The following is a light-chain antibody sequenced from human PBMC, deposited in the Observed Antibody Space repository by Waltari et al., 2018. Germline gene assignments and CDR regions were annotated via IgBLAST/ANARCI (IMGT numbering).Light chain of an antibody. CDR3: MQGTHWPYT. V-gene: IGKV2-30*02. Sequence: DVVMTQSPLSLPVTLGQAASISCQSSQSLFHSDGNTHLNWFQQRPCQSPRRLIYRVSNRDSGVPDRFSGSGSGTDFTLKISRVEAEDVGVYYCMQGTHWPYTFGQGTKLDIK. CDR1: QSLFHSDGNTH. CDR2: RVS. J-gene: IGKJ2*01.